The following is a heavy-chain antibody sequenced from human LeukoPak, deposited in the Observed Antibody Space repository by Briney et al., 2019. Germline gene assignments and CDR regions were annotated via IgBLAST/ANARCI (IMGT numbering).Heavy chain of an antibody. Sequence: GGSLRLSCGASGFTFSSYSMNWVRQAPGKGLEWVSYISSSGRAKYYADSVKGRFTISRDNAKNTLYLQMSNLRAEDTAVYYCARARAGSTSITEFDPWGQGTLVTVSS. CDR2: ISSSGRAK. D-gene: IGHD6-13*01. J-gene: IGHJ5*02. CDR1: GFTFSSYS. CDR3: ARARAGSTSITEFDP. V-gene: IGHV3-48*01.